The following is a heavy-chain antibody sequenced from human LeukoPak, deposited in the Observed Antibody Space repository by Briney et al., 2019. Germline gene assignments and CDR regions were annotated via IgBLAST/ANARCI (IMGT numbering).Heavy chain of an antibody. CDR1: GFTFSSYA. CDR3: AKDRPGVAVAANFDY. Sequence: GGSLRLSCAASGFTFSSYAMSWVRQAPGKGLEGVSAISGSGGSTYYADSVKGRFTISRDNSKSTVYLQMNSLRAEDTAVYYCAKDRPGVAVAANFDYWGQGTLVTVS. CDR2: ISGSGGST. J-gene: IGHJ4*02. V-gene: IGHV3-23*01. D-gene: IGHD6-19*01.